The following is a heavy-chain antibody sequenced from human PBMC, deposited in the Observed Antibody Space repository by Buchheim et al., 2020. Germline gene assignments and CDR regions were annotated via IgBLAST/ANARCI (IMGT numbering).Heavy chain of an antibody. Sequence: QVQLVESGGGLVKPGGSLRLSCAASGFTFCDYYMSWIRQASGKGLEWVPYISSSSSYTNYADSVKGRFTISRANAKNSLYLQMNSLRAEDTAVYYCARRKVGATTFLDYWGQGTL. CDR2: ISSSSSYT. CDR3: ARRKVGATTFLDY. V-gene: IGHV3-11*06. D-gene: IGHD1-26*01. CDR1: GFTFCDYY. J-gene: IGHJ4*02.